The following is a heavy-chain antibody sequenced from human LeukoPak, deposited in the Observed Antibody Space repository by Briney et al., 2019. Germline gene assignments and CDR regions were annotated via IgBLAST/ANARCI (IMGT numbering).Heavy chain of an antibody. V-gene: IGHV3-33*01. J-gene: IGHJ4*02. CDR2: IWYNGSNK. D-gene: IGHD6-19*01. Sequence: QPGRSLRLSCAASGSTFRNYGMQWVRQAPGKGLEWVAVIWYNGSNKYYADSVKGRFTISRDNSKNMLYLQMNSLRAEDTAVYYCATLRRDTSGWYYFDYWGRGTLVTVSS. CDR3: ATLRRDTSGWYYFDY. CDR1: GSTFRNYG.